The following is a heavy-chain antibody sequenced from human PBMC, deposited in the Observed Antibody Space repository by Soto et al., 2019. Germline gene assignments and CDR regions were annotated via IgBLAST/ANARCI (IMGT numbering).Heavy chain of an antibody. CDR2: EYSGST. D-gene: IGHD3-16*01. Sequence: QVQLQESGPGLVKPSETLSLTCTVSGASISRDHWNWIRQPPGKGLEWIGEYSGSTNYNPSLKSRVTISVDTAKNQFSLKPSSGTAADTAVYFCATNTRDGGGRGYWGQGTLVTVSS. J-gene: IGHJ4*02. CDR1: GASISRDH. CDR3: ATNTRDGGGRGY. V-gene: IGHV4-59*08.